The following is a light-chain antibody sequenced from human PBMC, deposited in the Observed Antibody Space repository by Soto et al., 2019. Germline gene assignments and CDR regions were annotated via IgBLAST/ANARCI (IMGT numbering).Light chain of an antibody. CDR3: AGWDDSLSGAV. CDR1: SSNIGSNN. J-gene: IGLJ2*01. CDR2: YNS. Sequence: QSVLTQPPSAAGTPGQRINISCSGTSSNIGSNNVNWYQQLPGTAAKILMFYNSGRPPGVPERFFASKSGTSASPAISGLQSEEEANDYCAGWDDSLSGAVFGGGTKLTVL. V-gene: IGLV1-44*01.